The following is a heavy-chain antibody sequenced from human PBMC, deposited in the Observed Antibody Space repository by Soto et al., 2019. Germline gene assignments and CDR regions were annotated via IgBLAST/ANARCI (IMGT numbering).Heavy chain of an antibody. V-gene: IGHV3-7*01. CDR2: INQDGSEK. Sequence: GGSLRLSCAASGFTFSTYWMDWVRQTPGKGLEWVANINQDGSEKNYVDSVKGRFTIYRDNAKNSLYLQMSSLTAEDSALYYCSRSLDSWGQGTLVTASS. CDR1: GFTFSTYW. J-gene: IGHJ4*02. CDR3: SRSLDS.